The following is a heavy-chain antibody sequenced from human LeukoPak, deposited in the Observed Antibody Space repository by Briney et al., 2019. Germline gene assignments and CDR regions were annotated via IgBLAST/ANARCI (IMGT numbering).Heavy chain of an antibody. J-gene: IGHJ4*02. V-gene: IGHV1-46*01. Sequence: GIIKPSGGSTSYAQKFQGRVTMTRDTSTSTVYMELSSLRSEDTAVYYCAREAHYYDIPYWGQGTLVTVSS. D-gene: IGHD3-22*01. CDR2: IKPSGGST. CDR3: AREAHYYDIPY.